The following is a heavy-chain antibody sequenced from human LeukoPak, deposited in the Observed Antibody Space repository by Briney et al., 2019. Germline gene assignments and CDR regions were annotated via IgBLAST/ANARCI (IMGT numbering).Heavy chain of an antibody. V-gene: IGHV3-33*06. Sequence: PGGSLRLSCAASGFTFSSYGMHWVRQAPGKGLEWVAVIWYDGSNKYYVDSVKGRLTISRDNFKNTLYLQMNSLRAEDTAVYYCAKGPGYSTIDYWGQGTLVTVSS. CDR1: GFTFSSYG. J-gene: IGHJ4*02. D-gene: IGHD2-21*01. CDR2: IWYDGSNK. CDR3: AKGPGYSTIDY.